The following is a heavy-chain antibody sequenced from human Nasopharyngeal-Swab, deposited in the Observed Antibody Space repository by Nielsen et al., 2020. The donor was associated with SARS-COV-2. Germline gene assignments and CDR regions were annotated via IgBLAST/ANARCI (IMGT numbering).Heavy chain of an antibody. V-gene: IGHV3-7*01. Sequence: GESLKISCAASGFTFSYYGMSWVRQAPGKGLEWVADIKQDGSGKYYVDSVKGRFTISRDNAKNSVYLQMNSLRAEDTAVYYCARSRIDYWGQGTLVTVSS. CDR3: ARSRIDY. CDR1: GFTFSYYG. CDR2: IKQDGSGK. J-gene: IGHJ4*02.